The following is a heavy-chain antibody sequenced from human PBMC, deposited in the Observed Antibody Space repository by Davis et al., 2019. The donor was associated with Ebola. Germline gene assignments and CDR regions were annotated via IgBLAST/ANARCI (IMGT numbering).Heavy chain of an antibody. CDR3: AKDRRTAAGTGYFDY. J-gene: IGHJ4*02. Sequence: PGGSLRLSCAASGFTFSSYEMNWVRQAPGKGLEWVSSISSSSSYIYYADSVKGRFTISRDNAKNSLYLQMNSLRAEDTAVYYCAKDRRTAAGTGYFDYWGQGTLVTVSS. CDR1: GFTFSSYE. CDR2: ISSSSSYI. V-gene: IGHV3-21*01. D-gene: IGHD6-13*01.